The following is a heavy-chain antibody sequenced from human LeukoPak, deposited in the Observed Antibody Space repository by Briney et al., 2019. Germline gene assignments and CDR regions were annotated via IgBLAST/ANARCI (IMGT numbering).Heavy chain of an antibody. J-gene: IGHJ4*02. D-gene: IGHD6-19*01. CDR1: GFTFSSYS. V-gene: IGHV3-21*01. Sequence: GESLRLSCAASGFTFSSYSMNWVRQAPGKGLEWVSSISSSSSYIYYADSVKGRFTISRDNAKNSLYLQMNSLRAEDTAVYYCARDYSRGSSGWYWGQGTLVTVSS. CDR3: ARDYSRGSSGWY. CDR2: ISSSSSYI.